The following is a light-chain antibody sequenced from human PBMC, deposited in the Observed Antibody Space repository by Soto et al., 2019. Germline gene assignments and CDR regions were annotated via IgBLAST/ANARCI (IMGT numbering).Light chain of an antibody. CDR1: SSDVGSYNR. CDR3: NSYTSSSTYV. J-gene: IGLJ1*01. Sequence: QSALTQPPSVSGSPGQSVTISCTGTSSDVGSYNRVSWYQQPPGTAPKLMIYEVSNRPSGVPDLFSGSKSGNTASLTISGLQAEDEADYYCNSYTSSSTYVFGTGTKVTVL. CDR2: EVS. V-gene: IGLV2-18*02.